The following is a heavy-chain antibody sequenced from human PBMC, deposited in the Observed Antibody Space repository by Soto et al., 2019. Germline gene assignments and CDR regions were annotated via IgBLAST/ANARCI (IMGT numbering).Heavy chain of an antibody. J-gene: IGHJ6*02. CDR2: ISSSSSYT. V-gene: IGHV3-11*06. CDR3: ARDPRIDQRGYSYGFYYYYYGMDV. Sequence: QVQLVESGGGLVKPGGSLRLSCAASGFTFSDYYMSWIRQAPGKGLEWVSYISSSSSYTNYADSVKGRFTISRDNAKNSRYLQMNSLRAEDTAVYYCARDPRIDQRGYSYGFYYYYYGMDVWGQGTTVTVSS. CDR1: GFTFSDYY. D-gene: IGHD5-18*01.